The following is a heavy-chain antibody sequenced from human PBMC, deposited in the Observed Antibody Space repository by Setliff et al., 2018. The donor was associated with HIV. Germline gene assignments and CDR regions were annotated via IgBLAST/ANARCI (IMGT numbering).Heavy chain of an antibody. Sequence: ASVKVSCKISGYTLTEVSMHWVRQAPGKGLEWMGGFDPEDGETIYAQKFQGRVTMTEDTSTDTAYMELSSLRSEDTAVYYCATALGGYCSGGSCYPPFDIWGQGTMVTVS. CDR2: FDPEDGET. D-gene: IGHD2-15*01. CDR1: GYTLTEVS. J-gene: IGHJ3*02. V-gene: IGHV1-24*01. CDR3: ATALGGYCSGGSCYPPFDI.